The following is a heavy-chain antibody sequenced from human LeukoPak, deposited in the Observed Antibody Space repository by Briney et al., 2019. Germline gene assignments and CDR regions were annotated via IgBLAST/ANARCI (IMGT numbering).Heavy chain of an antibody. CDR1: GYTFSGYY. CDR2: INPISSGT. D-gene: IGHD3-10*01. Sequence: ASVKVSCKASGYTFSGYYMHWVRQTPGQGLEWMGWINPISSGTNYAQKVQGRVSMTRDTSITTTYMELRRMRSDDTAMYYCARGYYGSGSPDNWGQGTLVTVSS. CDR3: ARGYYGSGSPDN. J-gene: IGHJ4*02. V-gene: IGHV1-2*02.